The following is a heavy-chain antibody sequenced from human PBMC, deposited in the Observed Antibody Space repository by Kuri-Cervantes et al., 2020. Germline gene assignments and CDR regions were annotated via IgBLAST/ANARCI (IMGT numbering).Heavy chain of an antibody. Sequence: GESLKISCAASGLTVSSNYMSWVRQAPGKGLEWVSVIYSGGSTDYADSVKGRFTISRDNSKNTLYVQMNSLRAEDTAVYYCARVLYGGDSFWYIDLWGRGTLVTVSS. CDR3: ARVLYGGDSFWYIDL. CDR1: GLTVSSNY. D-gene: IGHD4-23*01. CDR2: IYSGGST. J-gene: IGHJ2*01. V-gene: IGHV3-53*01.